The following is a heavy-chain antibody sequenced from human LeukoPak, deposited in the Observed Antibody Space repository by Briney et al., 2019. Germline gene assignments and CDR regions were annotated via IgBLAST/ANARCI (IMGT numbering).Heavy chain of an antibody. J-gene: IGHJ6*02. D-gene: IGHD3-10*01. CDR3: AKGFSYYYYYGMDV. Sequence: GGSLRLSCAASGFTFNSYAMSWVRQAPGKGLEWVSAISGGGASTYYADSVKGRFTISRDNSKDTLHVQMNSLRVDDTAVYYCAKGFSYYYYYGMDVWGQGTTVTV. CDR2: ISGGGAST. CDR1: GFTFNSYA. V-gene: IGHV3-23*01.